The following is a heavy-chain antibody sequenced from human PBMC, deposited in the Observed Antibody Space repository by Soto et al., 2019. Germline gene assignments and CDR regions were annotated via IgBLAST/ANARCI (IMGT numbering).Heavy chain of an antibody. J-gene: IGHJ4*02. CDR2: IYYSGST. Sequence: SETLSLTCTVSGGSISSGDYYWSWIRHPPGKGLEWIGYIYYSGSTYYNPSLKSRVTISVDTSKNQFSLKLSSVTAADTAVYYCARDYGDSYFDYWGQGTLVTVSS. CDR1: GGSISSGDYY. V-gene: IGHV4-30-4*01. CDR3: ARDYGDSYFDY. D-gene: IGHD4-17*01.